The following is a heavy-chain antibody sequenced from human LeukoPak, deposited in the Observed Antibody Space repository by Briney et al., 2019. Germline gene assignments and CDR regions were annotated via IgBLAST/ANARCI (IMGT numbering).Heavy chain of an antibody. CDR1: GYSFPNYW. Sequence: GESLKISCKGYGYSFPNYWIGWVRQMPRKGLEWMGIIYPGDSDTTYTPSVQGQVTISADKSISTAYLQWSSLKASDTAMYYCARSRAEKVPVWGSYRHHDAFDIWGQGTRITVSP. V-gene: IGHV5-51*01. J-gene: IGHJ3*02. D-gene: IGHD3-16*02. CDR3: ARSRAEKVPVWGSYRHHDAFDI. CDR2: IYPGDSDT.